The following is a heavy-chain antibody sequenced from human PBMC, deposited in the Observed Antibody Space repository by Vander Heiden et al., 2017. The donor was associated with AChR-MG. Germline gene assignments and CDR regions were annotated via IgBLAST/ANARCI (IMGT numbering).Heavy chain of an antibody. CDR2: IKQDGSEK. Sequence: EVQLVESGGGLVQPGGSLRLSCAASGFTFSSYWMSWVRQAPGKGLEWVANIKQDGSEKYYVDSVKGRGTSSRDNAKNSLYLQMNSLRAEDKDVYYCARDRLYYDMLTGYSPGFDYWGQGNLVTVSS. CDR1: GFTFSSYW. J-gene: IGHJ4*02. D-gene: IGHD3-9*01. V-gene: IGHV3-7*01. CDR3: ARDRLYYDMLTGYSPGFDY.